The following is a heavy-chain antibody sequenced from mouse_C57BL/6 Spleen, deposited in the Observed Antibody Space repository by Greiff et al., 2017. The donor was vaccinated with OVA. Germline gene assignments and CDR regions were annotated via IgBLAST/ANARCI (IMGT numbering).Heavy chain of an antibody. J-gene: IGHJ2*01. CDR3: AATVVARDYFDY. Sequence: QVQLQQPGAELVKPGASVKSSCKASGYTFTSYWMHWVKQRPGQGLEWIGMIHPNSGSTNYNEKFKSKATLTVDKSSSTAYMQLSSLTSEDSAVYYCAATVVARDYFDYWGQGTTLTVSS. V-gene: IGHV1-64*01. D-gene: IGHD1-1*01. CDR2: IHPNSGST. CDR1: GYTFTSYW.